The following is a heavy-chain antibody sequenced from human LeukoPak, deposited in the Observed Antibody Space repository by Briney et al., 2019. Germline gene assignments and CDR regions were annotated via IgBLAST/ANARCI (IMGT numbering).Heavy chain of an antibody. Sequence: ASVKVSCKASGYTFTIYYIHWVRQAPGQGLEWMGMINPSGGTTSYAQKFQGRVTVTRDTSTSTVNMELSSLRSDDTAVYYCARDRLTYYYDSSGKEAYDYWGQGTLVTVSS. V-gene: IGHV1-46*01. D-gene: IGHD3-22*01. CDR2: INPSGGTT. J-gene: IGHJ4*02. CDR3: ARDRLTYYYDSSGKEAYDY. CDR1: GYTFTIYY.